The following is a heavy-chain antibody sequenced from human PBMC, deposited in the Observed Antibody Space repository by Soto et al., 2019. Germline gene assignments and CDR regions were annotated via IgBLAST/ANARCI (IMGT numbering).Heavy chain of an antibody. V-gene: IGHV3-23*01. CDR1: GFTFSSYA. J-gene: IGHJ4*02. Sequence: GGSLRLSCAASGFTFSSYAMSWVRQAPGKGLEWVSAISGSGGSTYYADPVKGRFTISRDNSKNTLYLQMNSLRAEDTAVYYCAKDLARVAYYVFWSGYYGIDYWGQGTLVTVSS. CDR2: ISGSGGST. D-gene: IGHD3-3*01. CDR3: AKDLARVAYYVFWSGYYGIDY.